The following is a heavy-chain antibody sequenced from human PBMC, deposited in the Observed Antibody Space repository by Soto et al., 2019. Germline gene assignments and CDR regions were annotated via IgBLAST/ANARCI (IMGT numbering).Heavy chain of an antibody. CDR1: GFSFSYYA. Sequence: QVQLVWSGGGVVQPGRSLRLSCAASGFSFSYYAMHWVRQAPGKGLDWVAVIAYDASKKYYAESVKGRFTISRDNFKNTLYLQMDSLRDEDTAVYYCASPYCSGGSCYLTEYFQHWGQGTLVTVSS. V-gene: IGHV3-30*03. D-gene: IGHD2-15*01. CDR3: ASPYCSGGSCYLTEYFQH. CDR2: IAYDASKK. J-gene: IGHJ1*01.